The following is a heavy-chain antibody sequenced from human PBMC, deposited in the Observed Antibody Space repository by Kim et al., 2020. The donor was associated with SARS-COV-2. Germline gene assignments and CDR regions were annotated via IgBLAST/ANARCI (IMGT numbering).Heavy chain of an antibody. Sequence: SEILSLTCAVYGGSFSGYYWSWIRQPPGKGLEWIGEINHSGSTNYNPSLKSRVTISVDTSKNQFSLKLSSVTAADTAVYYCARGGAGSPPVGATTDRQNRSKYDYWGQGTLVTVSS. V-gene: IGHV4-34*01. CDR3: ARGGAGSPPVGATTDRQNRSKYDY. J-gene: IGHJ4*02. CDR1: GGSFSGYY. CDR2: INHSGST. D-gene: IGHD1-26*01.